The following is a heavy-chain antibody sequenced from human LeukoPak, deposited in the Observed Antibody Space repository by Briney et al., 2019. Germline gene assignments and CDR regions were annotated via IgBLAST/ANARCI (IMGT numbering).Heavy chain of an antibody. J-gene: IGHJ4*02. CDR3: ARDMLLYSYGVPDC. CDR1: GFTFSSYA. Sequence: GGSLRLSCAASGFTFSSYAMHWVRQAPGKGLEWVAVISYDGSNKYYADSVKGRFTISRDNSKNTLYLQMNSLRAEDTAVYYCARDMLLYSYGVPDCWGQGTLVTVSS. D-gene: IGHD5-18*01. CDR2: ISYDGSNK. V-gene: IGHV3-30*01.